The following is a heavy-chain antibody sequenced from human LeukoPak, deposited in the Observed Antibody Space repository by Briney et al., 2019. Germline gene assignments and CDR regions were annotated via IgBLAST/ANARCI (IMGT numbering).Heavy chain of an antibody. J-gene: IGHJ4*02. CDR2: INPRGST. Sequence: SETLSLTCGVYGGSCSGYYWSWIRQPPGKGLEWIGEINPRGSTNYNPSLKSRVTLSADTSKNQFSLTLNSVTAADTAVYYCARRRLGYYFDYWGQGTLVTVSS. D-gene: IGHD5-24*01. CDR3: ARRRLGYYFDY. CDR1: GGSCSGYY. V-gene: IGHV4-34*01.